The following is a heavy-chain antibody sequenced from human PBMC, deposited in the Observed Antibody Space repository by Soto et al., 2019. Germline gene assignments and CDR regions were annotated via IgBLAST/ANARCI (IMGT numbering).Heavy chain of an antibody. J-gene: IGHJ3*02. V-gene: IGHV1-18*01. CDR1: GYTFTSYG. Sequence: ASLKVSCKASGYTFTSYGISWVRQTPGQGLEWMGWISAYNGNTNYAQKLQGRVTMTTDTSTSTAYMELRSLRSDDTAVYYCARVGGYSDPEVAFDIWGQGTMVTVSS. CDR3: ARVGGYSDPEVAFDI. D-gene: IGHD5-12*01. CDR2: ISAYNGNT.